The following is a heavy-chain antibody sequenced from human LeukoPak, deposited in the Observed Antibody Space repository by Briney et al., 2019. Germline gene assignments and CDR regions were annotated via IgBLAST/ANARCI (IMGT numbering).Heavy chain of an antibody. D-gene: IGHD6-13*01. V-gene: IGHV3-21*01. CDR1: GFTFSSYS. CDR2: VSSSSSYI. J-gene: IGHJ4*02. Sequence: PGGSLRLSCAASGFTFSSYSMNWVRQAPGKGLEWVSAVSSSSSYIYYADSVKGRFTISRDNAKNSLYLQMNSLRAEDTAVYYCATEKQQLAPVLRYYFDYWGQGTLVTVSS. CDR3: ATEKQQLAPVLRYYFDY.